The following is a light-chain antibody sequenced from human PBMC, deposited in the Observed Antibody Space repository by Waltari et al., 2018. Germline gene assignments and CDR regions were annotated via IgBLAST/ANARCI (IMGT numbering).Light chain of an antibody. CDR2: AAS. Sequence: DIQMTQSPSSLSASVGDRGTITCRASQGISNYLAWYQQKPGKVPKLLIYAASTLQSGVPSRFSGSGSGTEFTLTISGLQPEDVATYYCHKYNSAPPLTFGGGTKVEIK. CDR1: QGISNY. V-gene: IGKV1-27*01. CDR3: HKYNSAPPLT. J-gene: IGKJ4*01.